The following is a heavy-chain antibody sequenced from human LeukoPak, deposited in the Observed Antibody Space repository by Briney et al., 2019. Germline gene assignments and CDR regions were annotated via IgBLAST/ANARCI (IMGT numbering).Heavy chain of an antibody. Sequence: KTSETLSLTCTVSGGSISSSSYYWGWIRQPPGKGLEWIGSIYYSGSTYYNPSLKSRVTISVDTSKNQSSLKLSSVTAADTAVYYCARILGYSYGNYYFDYWGQGTLVTVSS. J-gene: IGHJ4*02. D-gene: IGHD5-18*01. CDR3: ARILGYSYGNYYFDY. V-gene: IGHV4-39*07. CDR1: GGSISSSSYY. CDR2: IYYSGST.